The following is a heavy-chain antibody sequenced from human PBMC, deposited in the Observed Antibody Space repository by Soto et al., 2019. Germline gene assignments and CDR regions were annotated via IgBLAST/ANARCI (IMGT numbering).Heavy chain of an antibody. V-gene: IGHV3-48*01. Sequence: PGGSLRLSCAASGFTFSSYSMNWVRQAPGKGLEWVSYISSSSSTIYYADSVKGRFTISRDNAKNSLYLQMNSLRAEDTAVYYCARAHLVSTLQKYYDFWSGYQYYSYMDVWGKGTTVTVSS. D-gene: IGHD3-3*01. CDR2: ISSSSSTI. CDR1: GFTFSSYS. CDR3: ARAHLVSTLQKYYDFWSGYQYYSYMDV. J-gene: IGHJ6*03.